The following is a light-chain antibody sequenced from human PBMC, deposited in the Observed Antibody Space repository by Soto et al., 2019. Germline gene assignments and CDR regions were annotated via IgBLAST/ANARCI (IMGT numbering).Light chain of an antibody. CDR1: QSISSY. CDR3: QQSSSTPHPT. V-gene: IGKV1-39*01. CDR2: TAS. J-gene: IGKJ3*01. Sequence: DIHMTQSPSSLSASVGDRVTITCRASQSISSYLNWYQQKPGKAPKLLIYTASNLQSGVPSRFSGSGSGTDFTLTINSMQPEDFATYYCQQSSSTPHPTFGPGTKVDIK.